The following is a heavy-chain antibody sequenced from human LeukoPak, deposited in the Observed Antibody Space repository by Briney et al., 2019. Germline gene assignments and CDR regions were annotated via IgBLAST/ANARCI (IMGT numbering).Heavy chain of an antibody. V-gene: IGHV4-59*12. CDR1: GGSISSYY. Sequence: SETLSLTCTVSGGSISSYYWSWIRQPPGKGLEWIGYIYYSGSTNYNPSLKSRVTISVDTSKNQFSLKLSSVTAADTAVYYCARILTGYSDDYWGQGTLVTVSS. J-gene: IGHJ4*02. CDR2: IYYSGST. CDR3: ARILTGYSDDY. D-gene: IGHD3-9*01.